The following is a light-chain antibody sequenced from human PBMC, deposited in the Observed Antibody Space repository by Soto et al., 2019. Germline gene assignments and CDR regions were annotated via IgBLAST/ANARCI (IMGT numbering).Light chain of an antibody. CDR1: QSISSW. Sequence: DIQMTQSPSTLSASVGDRVTITCRASQSISSWLAWYQQKPGKAPKVLIYDASSLESGVPSRFIGSGSGREFTLTISSLQPDDFTTYYCQQYNSYPLTFGGGTKVEIK. CDR2: DAS. V-gene: IGKV1-5*01. J-gene: IGKJ4*01. CDR3: QQYNSYPLT.